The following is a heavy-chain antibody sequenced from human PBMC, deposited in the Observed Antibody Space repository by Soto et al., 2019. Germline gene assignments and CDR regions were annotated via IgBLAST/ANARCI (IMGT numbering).Heavy chain of an antibody. D-gene: IGHD5-18*01. CDR2: IIPIFGTA. J-gene: IGHJ6*02. V-gene: IGHV1-69*13. Sequence: GXSVKVSCKASGGPFISYAIIWVRQAPGQGLEWMGGIIPIFGTANYAQKFQGRVTITADESTSTAYMELSSLRSEDTAVYYCARGTTYGYSYGYTSSYGMDVWGQGTTVTAS. CDR1: GGPFISYA. CDR3: ARGTTYGYSYGYTSSYGMDV.